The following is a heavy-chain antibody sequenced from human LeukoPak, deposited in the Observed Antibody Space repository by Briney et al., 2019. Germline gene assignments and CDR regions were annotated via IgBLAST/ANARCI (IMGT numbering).Heavy chain of an antibody. J-gene: IGHJ4*02. CDR1: GFTFSDYY. V-gene: IGHV3-11*06. Sequence: GGSLRLSCAVSGFTFSDYYMSWIRQAPGKGLEWVSYISSGSSSTNYADSVKGRFTISRDNAKSSLYLQMSSLRAEDTAVYYCASGGPVTTYDFDYWGQGTLVTVSS. CDR3: ASGGPVTTYDFDY. D-gene: IGHD4-17*01. CDR2: ISSGSSST.